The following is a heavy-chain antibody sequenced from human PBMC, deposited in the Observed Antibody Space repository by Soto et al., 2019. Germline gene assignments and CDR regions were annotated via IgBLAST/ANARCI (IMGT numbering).Heavy chain of an antibody. CDR2: ISGSSSMI. Sequence: EVQLVESGGGLVQPGGSLRLSCAASGFTFSSYSMNWVRQAPGKGLEWVSYISGSSSMIYYADSVKGRFTISRDNAKNSLYLQMNSLRAEYTAVYYCARDLNPRQEMLYALLGYWGQGTRVTVSS. V-gene: IGHV3-48*01. J-gene: IGHJ4*02. D-gene: IGHD2-8*01. CDR3: ARDLNPRQEMLYALLGY. CDR1: GFTFSSYS.